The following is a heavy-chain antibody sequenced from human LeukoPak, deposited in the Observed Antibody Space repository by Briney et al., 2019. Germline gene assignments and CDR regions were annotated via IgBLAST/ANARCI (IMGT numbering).Heavy chain of an antibody. CDR3: ARDTRPQSASYFGNFDY. CDR2: TYYRSKWYN. CDR1: GDSVSSNSAA. Sequence: SQTLSLTCVISGDSVSSNSAAWNWIRQSPSRGLEWLGRTYYRSKWYNDYAVSAKSRITIDPDTSKNQFSLQLNSVTPEDTAVYYCARDTRPQSASYFGNFDYWGQGTLVAVSS. V-gene: IGHV6-1*01. D-gene: IGHD3-10*01. J-gene: IGHJ4*02.